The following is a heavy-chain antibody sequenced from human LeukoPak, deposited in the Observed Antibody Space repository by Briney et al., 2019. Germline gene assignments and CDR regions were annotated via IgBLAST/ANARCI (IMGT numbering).Heavy chain of an antibody. CDR1: GFTFSNYN. CDR3: ASRGSYGAY. D-gene: IGHD1-26*01. CDR2: ISSSSSTI. Sequence: GGSVRLSCAASGFTFSNYNMNWVRQAPGKGLEWVSYISSSSSTIYYADSVKGRFTISRDNAKNSLFLQISSLRAEDTAVYYCASRGSYGAYWGQGTLVTVSS. V-gene: IGHV3-48*01. J-gene: IGHJ4*02.